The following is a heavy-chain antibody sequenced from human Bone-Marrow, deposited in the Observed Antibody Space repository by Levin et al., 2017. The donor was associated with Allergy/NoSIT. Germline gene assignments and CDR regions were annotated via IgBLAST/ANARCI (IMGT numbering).Heavy chain of an antibody. V-gene: IGHV3-23*01. CDR2: ISGSGGST. CDR1: GFTFSSYA. Sequence: GESLKISCAASGFTFSSYAMSWVRQAPGKGLEWVSAISGSGGSTYYADSVKGRFTISRDNSKNTLYLQMNSLRAEDTAVYYCAKEWGVFSSGPRDYWGQGTLVTVSS. J-gene: IGHJ4*02. D-gene: IGHD3/OR15-3a*01. CDR3: AKEWGVFSSGPRDY.